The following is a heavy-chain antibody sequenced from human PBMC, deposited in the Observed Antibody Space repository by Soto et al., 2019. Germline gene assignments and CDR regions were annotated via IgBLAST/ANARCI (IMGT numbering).Heavy chain of an antibody. D-gene: IGHD2-8*01. J-gene: IGHJ6*02. CDR1: GGSISSSDW. CDR2: IYHSGST. CDR3: ARGQDILLMSHDYYYYGMDV. V-gene: IGHV4-4*02. Sequence: SETLSLTCAVSGGSISSSDWWSWVRQPPGKGLEWIGEIYHSGSTNYNPSLKSRVTISVDKSKNQFSLKLSSVTAADTAVYYCARGQDILLMSHDYYYYGMDVWGQGTTVTVSS.